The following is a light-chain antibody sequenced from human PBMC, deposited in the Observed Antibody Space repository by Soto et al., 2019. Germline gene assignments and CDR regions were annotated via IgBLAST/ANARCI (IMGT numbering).Light chain of an antibody. Sequence: QPVLTQPPSASGSPGQSVTFSCTGTSSDVGGYNYVSWYQQFPGKAPKLLIYDVIKRPSGVPARFFGSKSGNTASLTVSGLQAEDEADYYCSSYAGRSNLVFGGGTKLTVL. J-gene: IGLJ2*01. V-gene: IGLV2-8*01. CDR1: SSDVGGYNY. CDR2: DVI. CDR3: SSYAGRSNLV.